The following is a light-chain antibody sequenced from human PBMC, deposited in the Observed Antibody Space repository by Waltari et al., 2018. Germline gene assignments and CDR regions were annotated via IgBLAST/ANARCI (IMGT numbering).Light chain of an antibody. CDR1: QSIGTQ. CDR3: QQSYSMWT. J-gene: IGKJ1*01. Sequence: DIQMTQSPSSLSASVGDRVTITCRASQSIGTQLKWYQQRPGTAPNLLSYGASSLESGVPSRFSGSGSGTDFTLTISSLQPEDFATYYCQQSYSMWTFGQGTKVEI. V-gene: IGKV1-39*01. CDR2: GAS.